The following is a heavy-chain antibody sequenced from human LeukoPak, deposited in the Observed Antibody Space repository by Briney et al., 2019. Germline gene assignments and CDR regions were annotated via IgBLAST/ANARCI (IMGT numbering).Heavy chain of an antibody. CDR1: GFTFSSYW. D-gene: IGHD1-1*01. Sequence: GGSLRLSCAASGFTFSSYWMSWVRQAPGKGLEWVANIKQDESEKYVDSLKGRFTISRDNAKNSLCLQMNSLRAEDTAVYYCARDKIEGPTKLDYWGQGILVTVSS. CDR3: ARDKIEGPTKLDY. J-gene: IGHJ4*02. V-gene: IGHV3-7*01. CDR2: IKQDESEK.